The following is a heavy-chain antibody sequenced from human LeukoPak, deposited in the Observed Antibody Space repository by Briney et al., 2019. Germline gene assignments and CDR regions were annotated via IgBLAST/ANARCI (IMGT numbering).Heavy chain of an antibody. J-gene: IGHJ4*02. D-gene: IGHD2-15*01. V-gene: IGHV4-61*01. CDR3: ARVVGDVVDFDPTFPAQTPLYYFDY. Sequence: PSETLSLTCTVSGGSISGSISSYYWNWIRQPPGKGLEWIGYIYYSGSTNYNPSLKSRVTISVDTSKNQFSLKMTSVTAADTAVYYCARVVGDVVDFDPTFPAQTPLYYFDYWGQGTLVTVSS. CDR2: IYYSGST. CDR1: GGSISGSISSYY.